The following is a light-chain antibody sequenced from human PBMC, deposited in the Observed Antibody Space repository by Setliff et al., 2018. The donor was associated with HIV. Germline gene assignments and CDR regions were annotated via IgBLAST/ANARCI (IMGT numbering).Light chain of an antibody. CDR2: STN. J-gene: IGLJ2*01. V-gene: IGLV1-47*01. CDR3: ASWDDSLSVVA. CDR1: NSNIGSNT. Sequence: QSVLTQPPSASGTPGQRVTISCSGSNSNIGSNTVNWYQQLPGTAPKLFIFSTNERPSGVPDRFSGTKSGASASLAISGLRSEDEADYYCASWDDSLSVVAFGGGTKVTVL.